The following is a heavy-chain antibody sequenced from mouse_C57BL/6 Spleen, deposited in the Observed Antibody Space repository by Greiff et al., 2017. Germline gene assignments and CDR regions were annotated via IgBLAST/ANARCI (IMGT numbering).Heavy chain of an antibody. D-gene: IGHD1-1*01. V-gene: IGHV14-2*01. CDR1: GFNIKDYY. CDR3: ASLYYYGSSPYWYFDV. CDR2: IDPEDGET. Sequence: VQLQQSGAELVKPGASVKLSCTASGFNIKDYYMHWVKQRTEQGLEWIGRIDPEDGETKYAPKFQGKATITADTSSNTAYLQLSSLTSEDTAVYYCASLYYYGSSPYWYFDVWGTGTTVTVSS. J-gene: IGHJ1*03.